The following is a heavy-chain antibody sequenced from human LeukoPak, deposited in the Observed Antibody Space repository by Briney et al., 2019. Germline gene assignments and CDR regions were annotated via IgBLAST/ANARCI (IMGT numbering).Heavy chain of an antibody. CDR3: ARGGGLDV. D-gene: IGHD3-16*01. V-gene: IGHV3-23*01. Sequence: GGSLRLSCAGSGFTFSNYAMSWVRQAPGKGLEWVSAIVGSGDTTYYADSVKGRFTISRDDSKITLFLQMNSLRAEDTAVYFCARGGGLDVWGQGATVTVSS. J-gene: IGHJ6*02. CDR1: GFTFSNYA. CDR2: IVGSGDTT.